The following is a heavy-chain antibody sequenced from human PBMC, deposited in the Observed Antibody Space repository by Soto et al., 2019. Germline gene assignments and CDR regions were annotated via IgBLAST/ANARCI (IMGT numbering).Heavy chain of an antibody. J-gene: IGHJ6*02. D-gene: IGHD2-21*01. CDR2: IYYSGTT. CDR3: ASGAPRTAYFYCGMDV. CDR1: GGSIRSGDYY. Sequence: QVQLQESGPGLVKPSQTLSLTCTVSGGSIRSGDYYWSWVRQHPGRGLEWIGYIYYSGTTYYNASLKCRATVAVGASKNQSPRRLVYVTAADTAVDYCASGAPRTAYFYCGMDVWGQGNTVTVSS. V-gene: IGHV4-31*03.